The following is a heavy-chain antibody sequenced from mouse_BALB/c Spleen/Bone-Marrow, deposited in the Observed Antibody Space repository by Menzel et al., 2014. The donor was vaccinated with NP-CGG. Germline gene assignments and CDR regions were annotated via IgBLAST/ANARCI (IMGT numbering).Heavy chain of an antibody. CDR2: IHPSDSET. J-gene: IGHJ4*01. CDR3: ARPVYYGYIYDYAMDF. V-gene: IGHV1S82*01. CDR1: GYSFTSYW. Sequence: VQLQQSGAELVRPGASVKLSCTATGYSFTSYWMNWVKQRPGQGLEWIGMIHPSDSETRLNQKFKDKATLTVDKSSSTAYMQPSSPALEDSAVYYCARPVYYGYIYDYAMDFWGQGTSATVSS. D-gene: IGHD1-2*01.